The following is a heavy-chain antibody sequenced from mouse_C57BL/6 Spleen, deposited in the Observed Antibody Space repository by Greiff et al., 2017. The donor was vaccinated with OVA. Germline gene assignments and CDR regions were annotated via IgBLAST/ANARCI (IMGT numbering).Heavy chain of an antibody. J-gene: IGHJ2*01. CDR3: ARKFPYGNPFDY. Sequence: EVQLVESGGGLVKPGGSLKLSCAASGFTFSSYAMSWVRQTPEQRLEWVATISDGGSYTYYPDNVQGRFTISRDNAKNNLYLQMSHLKSEDTAMYYCARKFPYGNPFDYWGQGTTLTVSS. CDR1: GFTFSSYA. CDR2: ISDGGSYT. D-gene: IGHD2-1*01. V-gene: IGHV5-4*01.